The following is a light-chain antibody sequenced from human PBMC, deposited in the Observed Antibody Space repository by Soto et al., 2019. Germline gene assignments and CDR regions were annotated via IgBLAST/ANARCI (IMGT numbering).Light chain of an antibody. CDR1: QSVSSY. CDR3: QQCHATPLT. V-gene: IGKV3-11*01. CDR2: DAS. Sequence: SVLTQSPVTLSFSPCERATLSCSASQSVSSYLAWYQQKPGQAPRLLIYDASNRATGIPARFSGSGYGTDFTLTITTLQPEDVGIYYCQQCHATPLTFGQGTRLEIK. J-gene: IGKJ5*01.